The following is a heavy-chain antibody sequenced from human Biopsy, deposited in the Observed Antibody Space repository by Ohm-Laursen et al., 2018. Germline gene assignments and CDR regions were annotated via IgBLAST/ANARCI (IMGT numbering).Heavy chain of an antibody. CDR3: TRGGYYYDSLAYYYWFDP. CDR1: GYTFTGYH. V-gene: IGHV1-2*02. Sequence: ASVKVSCKASGYTFTGYHVHWVRQAPGQGLEWMGWINAKTGDTNYAQKFQGRVTMTRDTSISTSYVDLSSLRSDDTAVYYCTRGGYYYDSLAYYYWFDPWGQGTLVTVSS. J-gene: IGHJ5*02. D-gene: IGHD3-22*01. CDR2: INAKTGDT.